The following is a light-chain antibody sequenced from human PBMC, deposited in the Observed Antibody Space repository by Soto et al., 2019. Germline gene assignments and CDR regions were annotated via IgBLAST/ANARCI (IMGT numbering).Light chain of an antibody. CDR2: DAS. V-gene: IGKV3-11*01. J-gene: IGKJ1*01. CDR1: QGVNIY. Sequence: EIVLTQSPATLSLSPGERATLSCRTSQGVNIYLAWYQQKPGQAPRLLIYDASNRATGIPARFSGSGSGTDFTLTITSLEPADFAVYYCQQRVNWPLTFGQGTKVDIK. CDR3: QQRVNWPLT.